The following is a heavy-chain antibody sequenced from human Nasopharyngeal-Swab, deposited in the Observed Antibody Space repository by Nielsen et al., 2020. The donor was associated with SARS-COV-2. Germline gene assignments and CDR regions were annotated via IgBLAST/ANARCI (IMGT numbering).Heavy chain of an antibody. V-gene: IGHV3-30-3*01. Sequence: DRQPPGKGLEWVAVISYDGSNKYYADSVKGRFTISRDNSKNTLYLQMNSLRAEDTAVYYCARTDSSGYYPVTYYYYGMDVWGQGTTVTVSS. CDR3: ARTDSSGYYPVTYYYYGMDV. CDR2: ISYDGSNK. J-gene: IGHJ6*02. D-gene: IGHD3-22*01.